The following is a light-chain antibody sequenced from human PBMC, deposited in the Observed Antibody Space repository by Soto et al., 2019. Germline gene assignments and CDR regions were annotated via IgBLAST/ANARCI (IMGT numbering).Light chain of an antibody. V-gene: IGKV3-11*01. Sequence: EIVLTQSPATLSLSPGGRAALSCRASQSVSSYLAWYQQKPGQAPRLLIYDACKRATGIPARFSGSGSGTDFTLTISSLEPEDFAVYFWQQRINWPSTFGGGTKVEI. CDR2: DAC. J-gene: IGKJ4*01. CDR3: QQRINWPST. CDR1: QSVSSY.